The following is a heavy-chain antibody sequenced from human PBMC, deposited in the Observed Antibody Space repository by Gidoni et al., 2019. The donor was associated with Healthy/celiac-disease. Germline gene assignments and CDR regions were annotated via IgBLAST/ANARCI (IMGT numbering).Heavy chain of an antibody. CDR1: GFTFSSYS. J-gene: IGHJ3*02. Sequence: EVQLVESGGGLVKPGGSLRLSCAASGFTFSSYSMNWVRQAPGKGLEWVSSISSSSSYIYYADSVKGRFTISRDNAKNSLYLQMNSLRAEDTAVYYCAREGGGCGGDCYEDDAFDIWGQGTMVTVSS. V-gene: IGHV3-21*01. D-gene: IGHD2-21*01. CDR3: AREGGGCGGDCYEDDAFDI. CDR2: ISSSSSYI.